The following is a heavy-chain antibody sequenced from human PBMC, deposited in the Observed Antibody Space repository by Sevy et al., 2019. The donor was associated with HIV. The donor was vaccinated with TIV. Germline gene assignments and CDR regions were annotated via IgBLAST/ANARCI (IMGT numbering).Heavy chain of an antibody. CDR3: ARRGGYGDPERRAFDI. J-gene: IGHJ3*02. CDR1: GYSFTSYW. D-gene: IGHD4-17*01. V-gene: IGHV5-51*01. CDR2: IYPGDSDT. Sequence: GESLKISCKGSGYSFTSYWIGWVRQMPGKGLEWMGIIYPGDSDTRYSPSFQGQVTISADKSISTAYLQWSSLKASDTAMYYCARRGGYGDPERRAFDIWGQGTMVTVSS.